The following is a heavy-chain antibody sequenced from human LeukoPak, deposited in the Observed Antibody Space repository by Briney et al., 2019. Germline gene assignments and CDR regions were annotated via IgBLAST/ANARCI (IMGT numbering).Heavy chain of an antibody. CDR3: AREAARGGFDY. D-gene: IGHD6-6*01. CDR2: IYFSGST. Sequence: SETLSLTCTVSGGSINSHYWSWIRQPPGKGLEYIGYIYFSGSTNYNPSLKSRVTISVDTSKNQFSLKLSSVTAADTAVYYCAREAARGGFDYWGQGTLVTVSS. J-gene: IGHJ4*02. CDR1: GGSINSHY. V-gene: IGHV4-59*11.